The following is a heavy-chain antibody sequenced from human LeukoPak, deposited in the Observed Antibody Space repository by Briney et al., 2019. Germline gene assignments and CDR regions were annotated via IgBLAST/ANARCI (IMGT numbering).Heavy chain of an antibody. CDR1: EFTFSSYW. D-gene: IGHD3-3*01. CDR3: AKDQRVVQPYYFDY. J-gene: IGHJ4*02. Sequence: GGSLRLSCAASEFTFSSYWMSWVRQAPGKGLEWVANIKPDGSERKYVDSVKGRFTFSRDNSKNTLYLQMNSLRAEDTAVYYCAKDQRVVQPYYFDYWGQGTLVTVSS. CDR2: IKPDGSER. V-gene: IGHV3-7*05.